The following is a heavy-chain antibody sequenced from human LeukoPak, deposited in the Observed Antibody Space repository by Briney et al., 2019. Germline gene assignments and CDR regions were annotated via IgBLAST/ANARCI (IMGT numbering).Heavy chain of an antibody. D-gene: IGHD3-10*01. CDR2: ISGSGGST. CDR1: GFTFSSYA. Sequence: PGGSLRLSCAASGFTFSSYAMSWVRLAPGKGLEWVSAISGSGGSTYYADSVKGRFTISRDNSKNTLYLQMNSLRAEDTAVYYCAKGIAGKVRGVIGLEPRTYYFDYWGQGTLVTVSS. J-gene: IGHJ4*02. V-gene: IGHV3-23*01. CDR3: AKGIAGKVRGVIGLEPRTYYFDY.